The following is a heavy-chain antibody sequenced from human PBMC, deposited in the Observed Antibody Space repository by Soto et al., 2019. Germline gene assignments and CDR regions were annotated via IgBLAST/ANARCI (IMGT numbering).Heavy chain of an antibody. V-gene: IGHV4-34*01. CDR3: ARGTVVRAVAAFFDY. Sequence: QVQLQQWGAGLLKPSETLSLTCAVYGGSFSGYYWSWIRQPPGKGLEWIGEISHSGSTNYNPSLKSRVTISVDTSKNQFSLKLSSVTAADTAVYYCARGTVVRAVAAFFDYWGQGTLVTVSS. D-gene: IGHD6-19*01. CDR2: ISHSGST. J-gene: IGHJ4*02. CDR1: GGSFSGYY.